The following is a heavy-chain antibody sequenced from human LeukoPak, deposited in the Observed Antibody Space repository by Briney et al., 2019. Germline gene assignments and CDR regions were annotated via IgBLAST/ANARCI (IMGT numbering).Heavy chain of an antibody. CDR2: IKQDGSET. D-gene: IGHD5-24*01. V-gene: IGHV3-7*01. CDR1: GFTFSTYW. CDR3: ANGDGFDY. J-gene: IGHJ4*02. Sequence: GGSLRLSCATSGFTFSTYWMSWVRQAPGKGLEWVANIKQDGSETYYADSVKGRSTIFRDNAKNSLYLQMDSLRVEDTAVYYCANGDGFDYWGQGTLVIVSS.